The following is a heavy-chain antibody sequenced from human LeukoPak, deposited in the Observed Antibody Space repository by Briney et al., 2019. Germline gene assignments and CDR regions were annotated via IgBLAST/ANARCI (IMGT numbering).Heavy chain of an antibody. D-gene: IGHD3-16*01. J-gene: IGHJ4*02. CDR2: ISTSSGYI. CDR1: GFT. CDR3: ARVSISGGGVDY. V-gene: IGHV3-21*01. Sequence: GGSLRLSCAASGFTMTWVRQAPGKGLEWVSCISTSSGYIYYADSLQGRFTVSRDNIENSLFLQMNSLIAEDTAVYYCARVSISGGGVDYWGQGTLVTVPS.